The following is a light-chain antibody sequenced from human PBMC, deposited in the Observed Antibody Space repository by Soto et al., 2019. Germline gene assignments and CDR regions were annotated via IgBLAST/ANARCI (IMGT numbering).Light chain of an antibody. Sequence: EIMLTQSPDTLSLSPGERATLSCRASQSVSSSLSWFQQKPGQAPRLLILAASTRATGIPDRFSGSGSGTEFTLTISRLEPEDFAVYFCQQYASSSPFTFGQGSRLEIK. CDR3: QQYASSSPFT. CDR2: AAS. CDR1: QSVSSS. J-gene: IGKJ2*01. V-gene: IGKV3-20*01.